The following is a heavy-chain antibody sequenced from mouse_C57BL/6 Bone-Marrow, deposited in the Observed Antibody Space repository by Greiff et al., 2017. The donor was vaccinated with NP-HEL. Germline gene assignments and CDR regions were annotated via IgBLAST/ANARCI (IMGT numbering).Heavy chain of an antibody. V-gene: IGHV6-6*01. J-gene: IGHJ2*01. CDR3: YYYGSSDYFDY. Sequence: EVQGVESGGGLVQPGGSMKLSCAASGFTFSDAWMDWVRQSPEKGLEWVAEIRNKANNHATYYAESVKGRVTISRDDSKSSVYLQMNSLRAEDTGINYGYYYGSSDYFDYWGQGTTLTVSS. D-gene: IGHD1-1*01. CDR2: IRNKANNHAT. CDR1: GFTFSDAW.